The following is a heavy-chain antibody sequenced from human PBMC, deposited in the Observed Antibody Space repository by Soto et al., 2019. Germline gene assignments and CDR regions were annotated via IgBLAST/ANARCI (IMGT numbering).Heavy chain of an antibody. D-gene: IGHD2-2*01. CDR2: ISYDGSDK. CDR1: GFTFSNYG. J-gene: IGHJ6*03. CDR3: AKDDRYCGSTSCQYYYYYYMDV. V-gene: IGHV3-30*18. Sequence: AGGSLRLSCAASGFTFSNYGMHWVRQAPGKGLEWVAVISYDGSDKYYIGSVKGRFTISRDNSKNTLYLQMNSLRAEDTAVYFCAKDDRYCGSTSCQYYYYYYMDVWGKGTTVTVSS.